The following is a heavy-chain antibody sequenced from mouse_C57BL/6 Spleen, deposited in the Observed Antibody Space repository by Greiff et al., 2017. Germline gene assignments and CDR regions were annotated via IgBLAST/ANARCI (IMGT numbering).Heavy chain of an antibody. Sequence: EVKLVESGGGLVKPGGSLKLSCAASGFTFSDYGMHWVRQAPEKGLDWVAYISSGSSTIYYADTVKGRFTISRDNATNTLFLKMTSLRSEDTAMYYCARGGYWGQGTTLTVSS. CDR3: ARGGY. CDR2: ISSGSSTI. V-gene: IGHV5-17*01. CDR1: GFTFSDYG. J-gene: IGHJ2*01.